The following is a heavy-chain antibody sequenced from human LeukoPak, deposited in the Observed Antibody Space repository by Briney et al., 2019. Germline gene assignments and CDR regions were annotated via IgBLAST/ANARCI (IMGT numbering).Heavy chain of an antibody. CDR3: ASAAAGDYYFAY. CDR1: GFTFSSYA. J-gene: IGHJ4*02. Sequence: PGRSLRLSCAASGFTFSSYAMHWVRQAPGKGLEWVAVISYDGSNKYYADSVKGRFTISRDNSKNTLYLQMHSLRAEDTAVYYCASAAAGDYYFAYWGQGSLVTVSS. CDR2: ISYDGSNK. V-gene: IGHV3-30*04. D-gene: IGHD6-13*01.